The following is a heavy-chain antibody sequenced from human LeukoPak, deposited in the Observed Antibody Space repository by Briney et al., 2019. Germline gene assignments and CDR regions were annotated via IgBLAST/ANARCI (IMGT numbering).Heavy chain of an antibody. V-gene: IGHV3-7*01. D-gene: IGHD3-16*01. CDR2: IKQDGSEK. J-gene: IGHJ5*02. Sequence: GGPLRLSCAASGFTFSSYWMSWVRQAPGKGLEWVANIKQDGSEKYYVDSVKGRFTISRDNSRSSLFLQMSSLRVEDTAVYYCASQSFARFDPWGQGTLVTVSS. CDR3: ASQSFARFDP. CDR1: GFTFSSYW.